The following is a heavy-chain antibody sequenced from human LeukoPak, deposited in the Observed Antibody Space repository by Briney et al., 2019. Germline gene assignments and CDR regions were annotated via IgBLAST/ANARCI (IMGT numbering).Heavy chain of an antibody. Sequence: ASVKVSCKASGYTFTSYDINWVRQATGQGLEWMGWMDPNSGSTGYAQKFQGRVTITRNTSISTAYMELSGLRSEDTAVYYCARGRSTGYPYYFEYWGQGTLVTVSS. J-gene: IGHJ4*02. CDR2: MDPNSGST. CDR1: GYTFTSYD. D-gene: IGHD5-12*01. V-gene: IGHV1-8*03. CDR3: ARGRSTGYPYYFEY.